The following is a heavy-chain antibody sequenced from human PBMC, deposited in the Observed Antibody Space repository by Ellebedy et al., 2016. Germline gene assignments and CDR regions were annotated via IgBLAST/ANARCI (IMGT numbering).Heavy chain of an antibody. J-gene: IGHJ6*02. CDR2: INWNGGST. CDR3: ARCRSPQYGSGSYGHYYYYGMDV. Sequence: GESLKISCAASGFTFDDYGMSWVRQAPGKGLEWVSGINWNGGSTGYADSVKGRFTISRDNAKNSLYLQMNSLRAEDTALYYCARCRSPQYGSGSYGHYYYYGMDVWGQGTTVTVSS. V-gene: IGHV3-20*04. D-gene: IGHD3-10*01. CDR1: GFTFDDYG.